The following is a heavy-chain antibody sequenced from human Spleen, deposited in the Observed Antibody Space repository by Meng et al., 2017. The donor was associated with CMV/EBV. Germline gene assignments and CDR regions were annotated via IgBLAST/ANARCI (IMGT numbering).Heavy chain of an antibody. CDR2: ISWNSGSI. J-gene: IGHJ4*02. CDR1: GFTFDDYA. Sequence: LSLTCAASGFTFDDYAMHWVRQAPGKGLEWVSGISWNSGSIGYADSVKGRANISRDNAKNSLYLQMDSLRVEDMAVFYCAAGHYGILTGYYSLDYWGQGTLVTVSS. CDR3: AAGHYGILTGYYSLDY. D-gene: IGHD3-9*01. V-gene: IGHV3-9*03.